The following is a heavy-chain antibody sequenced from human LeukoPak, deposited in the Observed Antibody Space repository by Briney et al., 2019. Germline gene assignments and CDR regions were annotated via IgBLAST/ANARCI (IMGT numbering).Heavy chain of an antibody. CDR1: GDSVSSNSAA. CDR2: TYYRSKWYN. Sequence: SQTLSLTCAISGDSVSSNSAAWNWIRQSPSRGLEWLGRTYYRSKWYNDYAVSVKSRITINPDTSKNQFSLQLNSVTPEGTAVYCGAREPGGYSRPSVYFDYWGRGPLVTVSS. V-gene: IGHV6-1*01. CDR3: AREPGGYSRPSVYFDY. D-gene: IGHD5-12*01. J-gene: IGHJ4*02.